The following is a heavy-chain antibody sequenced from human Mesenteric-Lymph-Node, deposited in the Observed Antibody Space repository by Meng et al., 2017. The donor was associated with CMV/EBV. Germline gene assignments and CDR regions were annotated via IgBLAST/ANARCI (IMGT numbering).Heavy chain of an antibody. CDR2: IRYDGTNK. CDR3: AKAAGMDV. Sequence: GESLKISCAVSGFTFSDCGVHWVRQAPGKGLEWVAFIRYDGTNKYYADSVKGRFTISRDNSKNTLYLQMNSLRAEDTAVYYCAKAAGMDVWGQGTTVTVSS. J-gene: IGHJ6*02. CDR1: GFTFSDCG. V-gene: IGHV3-30*02.